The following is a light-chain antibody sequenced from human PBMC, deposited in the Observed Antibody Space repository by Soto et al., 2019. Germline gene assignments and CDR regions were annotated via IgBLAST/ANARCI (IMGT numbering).Light chain of an antibody. Sequence: DIQMTQSPSSLSASVGDRVTITCRASQSTSSYLNSYQQKPGKAPELLIYAACSLQSGVPSRFSGSGSGTHFTLTISSLQPEDFATYSCHRSYSTPRYTSGQGAKLEIK. V-gene: IGKV1-39*01. CDR3: HRSYSTPRYT. CDR2: AAC. CDR1: QSTSSY. J-gene: IGKJ2*01.